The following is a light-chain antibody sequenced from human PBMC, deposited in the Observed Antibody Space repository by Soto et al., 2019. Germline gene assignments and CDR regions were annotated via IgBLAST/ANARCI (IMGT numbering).Light chain of an antibody. J-gene: IGKJ1*01. CDR2: AAS. CDR3: QQYSSCSPRT. Sequence: DIRVTKYPSSLSASVGDRVTITCRASQGIKNYLAWYQQKPGEIPKLLIYAASSLGSGVPSRFSGYGSGTEFTLTIGSLQPDDFATYYCQQYSSCSPRTFGQGTKVDI. CDR1: QGIKNY. V-gene: IGKV1-16*01.